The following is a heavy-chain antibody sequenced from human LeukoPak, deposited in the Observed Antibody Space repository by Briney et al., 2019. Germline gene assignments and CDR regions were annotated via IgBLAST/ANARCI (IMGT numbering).Heavy chain of an antibody. CDR3: ATLLVTYYFDY. CDR2: ISWNSGSI. D-gene: IGHD4-11*01. CDR1: GFTFDDYA. Sequence: PGRSLRLSCAASGFTFDDYAMHWVRQAPGKGLEWVSGISWNSGSIGYADSVKGRFTISRDNAKNSLYLQMNSLRAEDTAVYYCATLLVTYYFDYWGQGTLVTVSS. J-gene: IGHJ4*02. V-gene: IGHV3-9*01.